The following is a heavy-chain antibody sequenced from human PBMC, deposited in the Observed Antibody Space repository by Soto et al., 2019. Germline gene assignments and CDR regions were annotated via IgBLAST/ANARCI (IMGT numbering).Heavy chain of an antibody. CDR2: INSDGSST. J-gene: IGHJ3*02. V-gene: IGHV3-74*01. CDR1: GFTFSSYW. D-gene: IGHD3-22*01. CDR3: FSSGSPDAFDI. Sequence: GGSLRLSCAASGFTFSSYWMHWVRQAPGKGLVWVSRINSDGSSTSYADSVKGRFTISRDNAKNTLYLQMNSLRAEDTAVYYCFSSGSPDAFDIWGQGTMVTVS.